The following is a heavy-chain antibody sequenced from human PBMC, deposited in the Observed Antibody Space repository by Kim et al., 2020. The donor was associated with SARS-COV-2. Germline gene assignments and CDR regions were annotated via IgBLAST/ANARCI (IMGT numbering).Heavy chain of an antibody. J-gene: IGHJ4*02. Sequence: GGSLRLSCAASGFTFSSYAMSWVRQAPGKGLEWVSAISGSGGSTYYADSVKGRFTISRDNSKNTLYLQMNSLRAEDTAVYYCANSRGRWLVHGYWGQGTLVTVSS. D-gene: IGHD6-19*01. CDR1: GFTFSSYA. CDR3: ANSRGRWLVHGY. V-gene: IGHV3-23*01. CDR2: ISGSGGST.